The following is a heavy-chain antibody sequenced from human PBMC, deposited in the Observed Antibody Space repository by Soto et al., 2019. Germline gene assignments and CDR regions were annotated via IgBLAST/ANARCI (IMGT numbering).Heavy chain of an antibody. CDR1: GYTFTIYA. CDR2: INAGNGNT. J-gene: IGHJ3*02. D-gene: IGHD2-15*01. Sequence: ASLKVSCKASGYTFTIYAMHWVRQAPGERLEWMGWINAGNGNTKYSQKFQGRVTITRDTSASTAYMELSSLRSEDTAVYYCAREADIVVVVAATDDAFDIWGQGTMVTVSS. CDR3: AREADIVVVVAATDDAFDI. V-gene: IGHV1-3*01.